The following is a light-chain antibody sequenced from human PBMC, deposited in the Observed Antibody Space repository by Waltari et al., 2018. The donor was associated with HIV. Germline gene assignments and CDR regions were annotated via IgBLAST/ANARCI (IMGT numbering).Light chain of an antibody. Sequence: DMVLTQFTDSLAVSLGARATINCKSRRSVLYNSNNKNLLASDQQKPGQPPKVLIYWASTRESGVTNRWSGSGSGTDFTLNISSLQAEDVAVYYCQQYYSTARTFGGGTKVEIK. CDR3: QQYYSTART. J-gene: IGKJ4*01. CDR2: WAS. CDR1: RSVLYNSNNKNL. V-gene: IGKV4-1*01.